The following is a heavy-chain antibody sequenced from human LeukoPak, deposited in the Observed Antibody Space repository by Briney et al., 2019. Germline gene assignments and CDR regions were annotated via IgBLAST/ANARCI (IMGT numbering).Heavy chain of an antibody. D-gene: IGHD3-22*01. CDR2: INWNDNK. CDR1: GFSLSTSGVG. J-gene: IGHJ4*02. V-gene: IGHV2-5*01. CDR3: AHKATSSGYLN. Sequence: SGPTLVKPTQTLTLTCTFSGFSLSTSGVGVGWIRQPPGKALEWLALINWNDNKPYSPSLKGRLTITKDTSKNQVVLTMTNMDPVDTATYYCAHKATSSGYLNWGQGTLVTVSS.